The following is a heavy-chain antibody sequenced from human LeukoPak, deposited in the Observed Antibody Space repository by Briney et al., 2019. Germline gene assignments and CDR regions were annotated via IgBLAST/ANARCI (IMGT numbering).Heavy chain of an antibody. J-gene: IGHJ4*02. D-gene: IGHD2-15*01. CDR1: GGSISSYY. CDR2: IYYSGST. Sequence: SETLSLTCTVSGGSISSYYWSWIRQHPGKGLEWLGYIYYSGSTNYNPSLKSRVTISVDTSKNQFSLKLSSVTAADTDMYYCASKVAYCSGGSCYGYFDYWGQGTLVTVSS. V-gene: IGHV4-59*08. CDR3: ASKVAYCSGGSCYGYFDY.